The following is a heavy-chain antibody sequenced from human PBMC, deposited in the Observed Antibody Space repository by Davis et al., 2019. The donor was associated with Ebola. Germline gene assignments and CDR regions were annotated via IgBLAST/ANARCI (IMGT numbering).Heavy chain of an antibody. Sequence: MPSETLSLTCTVSGGSISNYYWSWIRQSPGRGLEWIGYIFYSGSTNYNPSLNSRVTISVDTSKKQFSLKLSSVTAADTAVYYCARTTFYYDSSGFYHREGYYFDYWGQGTLVTVSS. CDR2: IFYSGST. V-gene: IGHV4-59*01. CDR1: GGSISNYY. J-gene: IGHJ4*02. CDR3: ARTTFYYDSSGFYHREGYYFDY. D-gene: IGHD3-22*01.